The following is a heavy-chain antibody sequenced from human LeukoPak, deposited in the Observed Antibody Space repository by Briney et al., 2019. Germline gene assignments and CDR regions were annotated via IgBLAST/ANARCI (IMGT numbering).Heavy chain of an antibody. CDR3: ARSSYSSSWYTQSFLSDYYMDV. D-gene: IGHD6-13*01. Sequence: GGSLRLSCAASGFTFSSYSMNWVRQAPGKGLEWVSSISSSSSYIYYADSVKGRFTISRDNAKNSLYLQMNSLRAEDTAVYYCARSSYSSSWYTQSFLSDYYMDVWGKGTTVTVSS. J-gene: IGHJ6*03. V-gene: IGHV3-21*01. CDR2: ISSSSSYI. CDR1: GFTFSSYS.